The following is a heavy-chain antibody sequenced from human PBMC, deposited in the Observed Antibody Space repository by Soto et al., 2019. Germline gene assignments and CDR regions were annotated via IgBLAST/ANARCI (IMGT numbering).Heavy chain of an antibody. CDR3: AKFRGQVYGDYYLDQ. V-gene: IGHV3-23*01. Sequence: GGSLTLSCTASGFTFGTYAMNWVRQGHGKGREWVSGISGRCTTFYADSVKGRFTISRDNSKNTLHLQMDSLRAEDMAFYYCAKFRGQVYGDYYLDQWGQGTLVHVS. CDR2: ISGRCTT. D-gene: IGHD4-17*01. CDR1: GFTFGTYA. J-gene: IGHJ4*02.